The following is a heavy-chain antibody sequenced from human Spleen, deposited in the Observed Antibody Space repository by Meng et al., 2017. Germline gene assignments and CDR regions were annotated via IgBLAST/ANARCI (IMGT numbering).Heavy chain of an antibody. Sequence: QVQLVESGGGLVKPGGSLRLSCAASGFAFSDYYMSWIRQAPGKGLEWISYISGDGFTIYYAGSVKGRFTISRDNTNNSLYLQMDSLRDEDTAIYFCARVFVQHYGFDYWGQGTLVTVSS. J-gene: IGHJ4*02. CDR3: ARVFVQHYGFDY. D-gene: IGHD4-17*01. CDR1: GFAFSDYY. CDR2: ISGDGFTI. V-gene: IGHV3-11*01.